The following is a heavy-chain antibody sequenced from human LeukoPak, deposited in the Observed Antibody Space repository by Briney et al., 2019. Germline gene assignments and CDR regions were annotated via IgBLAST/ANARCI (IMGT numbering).Heavy chain of an antibody. CDR2: FDLEDGET. V-gene: IGHV1-24*01. Sequence: GASVKASCKVSGYTLTELSMHWVRQAPGKGLEWMGGFDLEDGETIYAQKFQGRVTMTEDTSTDTAYMELSSLRSEDTAVYYCATDRGVGASLFDYWGQGTLVTVSS. CDR3: ATDRGVGASLFDY. CDR1: GYTLTELS. D-gene: IGHD1-26*01. J-gene: IGHJ4*02.